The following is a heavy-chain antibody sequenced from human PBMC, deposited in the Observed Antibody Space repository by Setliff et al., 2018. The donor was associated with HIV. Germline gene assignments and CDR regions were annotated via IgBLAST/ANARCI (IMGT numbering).Heavy chain of an antibody. CDR1: GYTFTNYY. Sequence: ASVKVSCKASGYTFTNYYIHWVRQAPGQGLEWMGLINPSGGRTSYAQKFQGRLTMTRDTSRSTVYMELSSLRSEDTAVYYCARCYYDSSGPTDAFDIWGQGTVVTVSS. D-gene: IGHD3-22*01. CDR3: ARCYYDSSGPTDAFDI. CDR2: INPSGGRT. V-gene: IGHV1-46*01. J-gene: IGHJ3*02.